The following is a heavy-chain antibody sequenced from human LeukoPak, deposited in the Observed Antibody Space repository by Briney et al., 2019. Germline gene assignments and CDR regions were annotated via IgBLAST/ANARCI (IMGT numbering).Heavy chain of an antibody. V-gene: IGHV3-11*06. CDR3: ASRGGSSGWYGDYYYGMDV. CDR2: ISSRSSYT. CDR1: GFTFSHYY. D-gene: IGHD6-19*01. Sequence: GGSLRLSCAASGFTFSHYYMSWIRQAPGKGREWVSYISSRSSYTNYADSVKGRFTISRDNAKNSLYLQMNSLRAEDTAVYYCASRGGSSGWYGDYYYGMDVWGKGTTVTVSS. J-gene: IGHJ6*04.